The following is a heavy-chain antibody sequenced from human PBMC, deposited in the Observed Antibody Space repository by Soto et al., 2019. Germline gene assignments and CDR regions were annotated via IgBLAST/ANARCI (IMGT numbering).Heavy chain of an antibody. CDR3: AKNWDTTSSSSSH. V-gene: IGHV3-23*01. D-gene: IGHD6-6*01. J-gene: IGHJ4*02. Sequence: EVQLLESGGGLVQPGWSLRLSCAASGFTFSTYAMSWVRQAPGKGLEWVSAISGTGGSTYYADSVKGRFTISRDNSKNTLYLQMNSLRAEDTAVYYCAKNWDTTSSSSSHWGQGTLVTVSS. CDR2: ISGTGGST. CDR1: GFTFSTYA.